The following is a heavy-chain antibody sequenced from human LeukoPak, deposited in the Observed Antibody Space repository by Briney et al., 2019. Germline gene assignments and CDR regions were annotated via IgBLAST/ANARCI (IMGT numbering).Heavy chain of an antibody. V-gene: IGHV4-34*01. CDR2: INHSGST. Sequence: SETLSLTCTVSGGSISSYYWTWIRQPAGKGLEWIGEINHSGSTNYNPSLKSRVTMSVDTSKNQFSLKLTSVTAADTAVYYCARRIRGVNDAFDIWGQGTMVTVSS. CDR1: GGSISSYY. D-gene: IGHD3-10*01. CDR3: ARRIRGVNDAFDI. J-gene: IGHJ3*02.